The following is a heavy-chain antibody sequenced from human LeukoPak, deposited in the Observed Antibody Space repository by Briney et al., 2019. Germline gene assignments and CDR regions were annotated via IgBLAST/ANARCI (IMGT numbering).Heavy chain of an antibody. D-gene: IGHD6-13*01. CDR3: AKDLSSSWPNALGI. Sequence: GGSLRLSCAASGFTFSSYAMGWVRQAPGKGLEWVSAISGSATSTYYADSVKGRFTISRDNSKNTLYLQMNSLRAEDTAVYYCAKDLSSSWPNALGIWGQGTMVTVSS. CDR1: GFTFSSYA. V-gene: IGHV3-23*01. CDR2: ISGSATST. J-gene: IGHJ3*02.